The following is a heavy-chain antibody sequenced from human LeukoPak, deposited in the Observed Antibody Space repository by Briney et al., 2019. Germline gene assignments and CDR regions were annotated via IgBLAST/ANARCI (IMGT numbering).Heavy chain of an antibody. J-gene: IGHJ6*02. CDR3: ARDLSRRLIDYGIDV. V-gene: IGHV3-11*04. D-gene: IGHD3-22*01. CDR2: ISSSGTYV. Sequence: GGSLRLSCAASGFSFSDHYMSWIRQAPGKGLEWVSYISSSGTYVYYADSVKGRFTISRDNAKSSLSLQMNSLRADDAAVYYCARDLSRRLIDYGIDVWGQGTTVTVSS. CDR1: GFSFSDHY.